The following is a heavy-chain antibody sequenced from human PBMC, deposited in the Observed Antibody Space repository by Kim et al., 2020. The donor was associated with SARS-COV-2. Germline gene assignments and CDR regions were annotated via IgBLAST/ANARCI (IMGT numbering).Heavy chain of an antibody. CDR3: ARAPSGTFSPYYFDY. Sequence: GESLKISCKASEYTFNNYWIGWVRQMPGKGLQWLGIIYPGDSDTKYNPSVQGQVTISADWSLTTAYLQWSSPKASDTAIYYCARAPSGTFSPYYFDYWGQ. J-gene: IGHJ4*02. V-gene: IGHV5-51*01. D-gene: IGHD1-26*01. CDR2: IYPGDSDT. CDR1: EYTFNNYW.